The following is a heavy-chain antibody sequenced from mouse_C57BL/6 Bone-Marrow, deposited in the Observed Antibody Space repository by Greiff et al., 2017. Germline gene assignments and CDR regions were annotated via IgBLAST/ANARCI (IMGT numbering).Heavy chain of an antibody. Sequence: DVQLQESGPELVKPGASVKMSCKASGYTFTDYNMHWVKQSHGKSLEWIGYINPNNGGTSYNQKFKGKATLTVNKSSSTAYMELRSLTSEDSAVYYWAREGQGYFDYWGQGTTLTVSS. CDR2: INPNNGGT. CDR1: GYTFTDYN. D-gene: IGHD3-2*02. CDR3: AREGQGYFDY. J-gene: IGHJ2*01. V-gene: IGHV1-22*01.